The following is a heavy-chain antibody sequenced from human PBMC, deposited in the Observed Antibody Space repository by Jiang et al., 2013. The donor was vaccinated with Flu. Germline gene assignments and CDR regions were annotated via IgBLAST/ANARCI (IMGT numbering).Heavy chain of an antibody. D-gene: IGHD3-22*01. CDR2: IYYSGST. CDR3: ARLITGDYYDSSGYYYKAFDI. V-gene: IGHV4-39*01. Sequence: ETLSLTCTVSGGSISSSSYYWGWIRQPPGKGLEWIGSIYYSGSTYYNPSLKSRVTISVDTSKNQFSLKLSSVTAADTAVYYCARLITGDYYDSSGYYYKAFDIWGQGTMVTVSS. J-gene: IGHJ3*02. CDR1: GGSISSSSYY.